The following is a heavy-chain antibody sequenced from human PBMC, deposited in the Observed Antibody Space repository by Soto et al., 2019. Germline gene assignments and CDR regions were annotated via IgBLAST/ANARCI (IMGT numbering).Heavy chain of an antibody. D-gene: IGHD4-17*01. Sequence: SETLSLTCTVSGGSISSYYWSWSRQPPGKGLEWIGYIDYSGSTNYNPSLKSRVTISVDTSKNQFSLKLSSVTAADTAVYYCARALGGDYFDYGMDVWGQGTTVTVSS. CDR2: IDYSGST. CDR1: GGSISSYY. J-gene: IGHJ6*02. CDR3: ARALGGDYFDYGMDV. V-gene: IGHV4-59*01.